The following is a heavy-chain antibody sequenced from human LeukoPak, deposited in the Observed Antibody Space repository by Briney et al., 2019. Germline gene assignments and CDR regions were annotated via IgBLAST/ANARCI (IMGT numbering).Heavy chain of an antibody. Sequence: SETLSLTCAVSGGSISNGGYSWSWIRQPPGKGLEWIGYIYHSGSTYYNPPLKSRVTISVDRSKNQFSLKLSSVTAADTAVYYCASSSGYVFDYWGQGTLVTVSS. V-gene: IGHV4-30-2*01. CDR1: GGSISNGGYS. J-gene: IGHJ4*02. CDR2: IYHSGST. D-gene: IGHD3-22*01. CDR3: ASSSGYVFDY.